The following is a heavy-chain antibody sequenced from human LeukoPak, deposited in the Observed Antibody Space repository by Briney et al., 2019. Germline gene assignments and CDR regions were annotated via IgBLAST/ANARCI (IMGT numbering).Heavy chain of an antibody. J-gene: IGHJ4*02. CDR2: ISYDGSNK. D-gene: IGHD1-26*01. CDR3: ARGGRVGANFGDY. CDR1: GFTFSSYA. V-gene: IGHV3-30*04. Sequence: PGGSLRLSCAASGFTFSSYAMHWVRQAPGKGLEWVAVISYDGSNKYYADSVKGRFTISRDNSKNTLHLQMNSLRAEDTAVYYCARGGRVGANFGDYWGQGTLVTVSS.